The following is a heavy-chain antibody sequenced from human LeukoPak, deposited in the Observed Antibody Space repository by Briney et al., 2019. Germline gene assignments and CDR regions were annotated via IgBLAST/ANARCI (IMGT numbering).Heavy chain of an antibody. CDR2: IIPIFGTA. CDR1: GGTFSSYA. V-gene: IGHV1-69*05. J-gene: IGHJ4*02. D-gene: IGHD2-15*01. CDR3: ARGSLSCSGGSCYDY. Sequence: SVTVSCTASGGTFSSYAISWVRQAPGQGLEWMGGIIPIFGTASYAQKFQGRVTMTRDTSTSTVYMELSSLRSEDTAVYYCARGSLSCSGGSCYDYWGQGTLVTVSS.